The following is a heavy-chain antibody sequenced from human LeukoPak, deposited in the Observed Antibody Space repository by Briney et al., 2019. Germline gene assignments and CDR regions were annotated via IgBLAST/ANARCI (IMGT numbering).Heavy chain of an antibody. D-gene: IGHD3-10*01. CDR3: ARLRFGEFFDY. J-gene: IGHJ4*02. Sequence: PSETLSLTCTVSGGSISSYYWSWIRQPPGKGLEWIGYIYTSGSTNYNPSLKSRVTISVDTSKNQFSLKLSSVTATDTAVYYCARLRFGEFFDYWGQGTLVNVSS. CDR2: IYTSGST. V-gene: IGHV4-4*09. CDR1: GGSISSYY.